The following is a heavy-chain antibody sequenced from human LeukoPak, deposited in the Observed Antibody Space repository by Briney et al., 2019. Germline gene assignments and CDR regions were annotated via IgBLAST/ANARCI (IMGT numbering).Heavy chain of an antibody. CDR2: IYSGAGT. Sequence: GGSLRLSCAASGFTVSSNYMSWVRQAPGKGLQWVSVIYSGAGTYYADSVKGRFTISRDNSKTTLYLQMNSLRAEDSAVYFCASQLLNPYSFDHWGQGTLVTVSS. D-gene: IGHD2-2*02. CDR1: GFTVSSNY. V-gene: IGHV3-53*01. CDR3: ASQLLNPYSFDH. J-gene: IGHJ4*02.